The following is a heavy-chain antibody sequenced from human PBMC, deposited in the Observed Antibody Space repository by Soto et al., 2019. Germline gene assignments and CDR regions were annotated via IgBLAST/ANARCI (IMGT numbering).Heavy chain of an antibody. V-gene: IGHV3-23*01. D-gene: IGHD2-21*02. CDR1: GCTFSSYA. J-gene: IGHJ4*02. CDR2: ISGSGGST. CDR3: AKELAYCGGDCYSSVFDY. Sequence: EVQLLESGGGLVQPGGSLRLSCAASGCTFSSYAMSWVRQAPGKGLEWVSAISGSGGSTYYADSVKGRFTISRDNSKNTLYLQMNSLRAEDTAVYYCAKELAYCGGDCYSSVFDYWGQGTLVTVSS.